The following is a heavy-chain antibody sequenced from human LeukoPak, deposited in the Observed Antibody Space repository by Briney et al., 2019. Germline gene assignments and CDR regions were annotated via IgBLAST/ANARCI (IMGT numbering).Heavy chain of an antibody. J-gene: IGHJ4*02. V-gene: IGHV3-7*04. CDR2: IKQDGSAQ. CDR3: ARVVTGYYTGFDW. D-gene: IGHD3/OR15-3a*01. CDR1: GFTLRTYW. Sequence: PGGSLRLSCVASGFTLRTYWMSWVRQAPGKGLEWLANIKQDGSAQHYVDSVKGRFTISRDNAKNSLYLQMNSLRAEDTAVYYCARVVTGYYTGFDWWGKRSLGTVSS.